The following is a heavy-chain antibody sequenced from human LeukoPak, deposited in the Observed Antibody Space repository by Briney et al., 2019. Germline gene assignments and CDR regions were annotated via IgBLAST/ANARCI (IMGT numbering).Heavy chain of an antibody. D-gene: IGHD3-10*01. J-gene: IGHJ2*01. Sequence: GGSLRLSCAASGFTVSTNYMNWVRQAPGRGLEWVSILCSGESAYYADSVKGRFTVSRDSSKDTLFLQMNALRAEDTAVYYCARVGDHYHWYLDVWGRGTLVTVSS. V-gene: IGHV3-53*01. CDR1: GFTVSTNY. CDR2: LCSGESA. CDR3: ARVGDHYHWYLDV.